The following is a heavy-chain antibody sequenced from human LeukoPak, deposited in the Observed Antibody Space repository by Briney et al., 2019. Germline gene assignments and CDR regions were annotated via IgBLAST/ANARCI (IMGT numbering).Heavy chain of an antibody. CDR1: GFTFSTYW. Sequence: GGSLRLSCAASGFTFSTYWMHWVRQAPGKGLVWVSRINSDWSSTSYADSVKGRFTISRDNAKNTLYLQMNSLRAEDTAVYYCARVGLGVLAAFDIWGQGTMVTVSS. V-gene: IGHV3-74*01. CDR2: INSDWSST. D-gene: IGHD3/OR15-3a*01. J-gene: IGHJ3*02. CDR3: ARVGLGVLAAFDI.